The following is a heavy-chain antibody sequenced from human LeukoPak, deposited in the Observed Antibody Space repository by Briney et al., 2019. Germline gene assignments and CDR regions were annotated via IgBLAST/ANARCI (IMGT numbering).Heavy chain of an antibody. CDR2: ISGSGGST. Sequence: GGSLRLSCAASGFTFSSYAMSWVRQAPGKGLEWVSAISGSGGSTYYADSVKGRFTISRDNSKNTLYLQMNSLRAEDTAVYYCASRLQAVSAAITAFDIWGQGTMVTVSS. CDR3: ASRLQAVSAAITAFDI. J-gene: IGHJ3*02. V-gene: IGHV3-23*01. D-gene: IGHD2-2*01. CDR1: GFTFSSYA.